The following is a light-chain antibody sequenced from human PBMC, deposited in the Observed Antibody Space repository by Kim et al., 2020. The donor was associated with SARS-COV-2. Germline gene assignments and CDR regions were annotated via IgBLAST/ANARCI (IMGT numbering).Light chain of an antibody. CDR1: QSVLYSSNNQNY. CDR3: QQYYSTPYT. J-gene: IGKJ2*01. Sequence: RATINCMSSQSVLYSSNNQNYLAWYQQKPGQPPKLLIYWASTREYGVPDRFSGSGSGTDFTLTISSLQAEDVAVYYCQQYYSTPYTFGQGTKLEIK. CDR2: WAS. V-gene: IGKV4-1*01.